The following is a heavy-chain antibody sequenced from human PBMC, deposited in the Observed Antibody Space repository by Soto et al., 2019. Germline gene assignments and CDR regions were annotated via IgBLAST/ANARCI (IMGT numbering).Heavy chain of an antibody. CDR2: IKSETDGGTT. CDR1: GFTFTSYA. Sequence: GGSLRLSCAASGFTFTSYAMNWVRQAPGKGLEWVGRIKSETDGGTTDYAAPVKGRFTISRDDSKNTLYLQMNSLKTEDTAVYYCTTDRRITMAQFDYWGQGTLVTVSS. V-gene: IGHV3-15*01. D-gene: IGHD3-10*01. J-gene: IGHJ4*02. CDR3: TTDRRITMAQFDY.